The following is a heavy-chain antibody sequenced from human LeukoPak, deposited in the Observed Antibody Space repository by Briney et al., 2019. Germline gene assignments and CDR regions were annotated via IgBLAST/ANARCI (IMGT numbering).Heavy chain of an antibody. V-gene: IGHV4-59*01. D-gene: IGHD5-18*01. CDR2: IYYSGST. CDR3: AREGYSYGSDY. Sequence: PSETLSLTCTVSGGSISSYYWSWIRQPPGKGLEWIGYIYYSGSTNYNPSLKSRVTISVDTSKNQFSLKLSSVTAADTAVYYCAREGYSYGSDYWGQGTLVTVS. J-gene: IGHJ4*02. CDR1: GGSISSYY.